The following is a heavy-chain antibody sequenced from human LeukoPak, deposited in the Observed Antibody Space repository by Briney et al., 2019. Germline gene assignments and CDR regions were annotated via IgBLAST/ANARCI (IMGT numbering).Heavy chain of an antibody. CDR3: ASAVTTVTTWAFDI. CDR2: ISSSSSYI. CDR1: GFTFSSYS. Sequence: GGSLRLSCAASGFTFSSYSMNWVRQAPGKGLEWVSSISSSSSYIYYADSVKGRFTISRDNAKNSLYLQMNSLRAEDTAVYYCASAVTTVTTWAFDIWGQGTMVTVSS. V-gene: IGHV3-21*01. D-gene: IGHD4-17*01. J-gene: IGHJ3*02.